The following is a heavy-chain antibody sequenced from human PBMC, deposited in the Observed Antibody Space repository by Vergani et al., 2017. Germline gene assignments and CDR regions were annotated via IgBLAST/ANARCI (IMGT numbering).Heavy chain of an antibody. CDR1: GFTFSSYW. J-gene: IGHJ4*02. D-gene: IGHD6-19*01. V-gene: IGHV3-7*03. CDR2: IKQDGSEK. Sequence: EVQLVESGGGLVQPGGSLRLSCAASGFTFSSYWMSWVRQAPGKGLEWVANIKQDGSEKYYVDSVKGRFTISRDNAKNSLYLQMNSLRAEDRAGYYCARVGSSVAGGFDYWGQGTLVTVSS. CDR3: ARVGSSVAGGFDY.